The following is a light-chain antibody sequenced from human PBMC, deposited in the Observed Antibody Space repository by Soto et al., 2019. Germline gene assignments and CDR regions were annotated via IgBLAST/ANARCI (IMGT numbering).Light chain of an antibody. CDR1: SSNIGSNY. CDR3: AAWDDSLSGLYV. Sequence: QSALTQPPSLSGTPGQRVTISCSGSSSNIGSNYVYWYQQLPGTAPKLLIYRNNQRPSGVPDRFSGSKSGTSASLAISGLRSEDEADYYCAAWDDSLSGLYVFGTGTKVTVL. V-gene: IGLV1-47*01. J-gene: IGLJ1*01. CDR2: RNN.